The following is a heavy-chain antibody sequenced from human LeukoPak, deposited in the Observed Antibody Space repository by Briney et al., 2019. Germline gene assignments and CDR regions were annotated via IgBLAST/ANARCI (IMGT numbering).Heavy chain of an antibody. CDR3: ATAPILRGEGGEHYKYGMDV. J-gene: IGHJ6*02. V-gene: IGHV4/OR15-8*01. D-gene: IGHD2-2*02. Sequence: SETLSLTCAVSVGSISSGNWWRWVRQSPGKGLEWIGEIYHNGTRNYNPSLKSRVTISADTFKNHFSLKLTSVTAADTAVYYCATAPILRGEGGEHYKYGMDVWGQGTTVIVSS. CDR2: IYHNGTR. CDR1: VGSISSGNW.